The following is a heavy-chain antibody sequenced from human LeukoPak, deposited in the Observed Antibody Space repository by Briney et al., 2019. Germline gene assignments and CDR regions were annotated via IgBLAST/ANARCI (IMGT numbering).Heavy chain of an antibody. J-gene: IGHJ5*02. Sequence: GGSLRLSCAASGFTFSSYAMSWVRQAPGKGLEWVSAISGSGGSTYYADSVKGRFTISRDNSKNTLYLQMNSLRAEDTAVYYCARRLCSSPTCSIAPSGNWLDPWGQGIPVIVSS. CDR2: ISGSGGST. CDR3: ARRLCSSPTCSIAPSGNWLDP. D-gene: IGHD2-2*01. CDR1: GFTFSSYA. V-gene: IGHV3-23*01.